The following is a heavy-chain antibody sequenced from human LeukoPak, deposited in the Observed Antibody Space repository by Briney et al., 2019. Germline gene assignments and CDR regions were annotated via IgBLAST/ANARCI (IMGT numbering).Heavy chain of an antibody. CDR3: AGQQLVLDAFDI. J-gene: IGHJ3*02. Sequence: ASVKVSCKASGYTFTGYYMHWVRQAPGQGLEWMGWINPNSGGTNYAQKFQGRVTMTRDTSISTAYTELSRLRSDDTAVYYCAGQQLVLDAFDIWGQGTMVTVSS. V-gene: IGHV1-2*02. CDR2: INPNSGGT. CDR1: GYTFTGYY. D-gene: IGHD6-13*01.